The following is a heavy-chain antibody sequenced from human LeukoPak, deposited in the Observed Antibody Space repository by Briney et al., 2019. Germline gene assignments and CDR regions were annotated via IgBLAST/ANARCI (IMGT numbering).Heavy chain of an antibody. J-gene: IGHJ5*02. CDR3: AREGRAPYSKNSGYFDA. Sequence: GGSLRLSCVASGFSFDDYAMHWVRQVPGRGLEWVSAISWDSVSIGYTDSVEGRFTISRDNAKNSLHLQMSNVTPEDTALYFCAREGRAPYSKNSGYFDAWGQGALVTVSS. CDR2: ISWDSVSI. CDR1: GFSFDDYA. V-gene: IGHV3-9*01. D-gene: IGHD3-22*01.